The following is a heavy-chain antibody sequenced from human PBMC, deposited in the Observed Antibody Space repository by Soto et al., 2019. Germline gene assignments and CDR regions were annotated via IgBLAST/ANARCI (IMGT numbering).Heavy chain of an antibody. CDR2: IIPILGIA. CDR3: ARAWYSSSSGHFDY. D-gene: IGHD6-6*01. V-gene: IGHV1-69*02. CDR1: GGTFSSYT. J-gene: IGHJ4*02. Sequence: QVQLVQSGAEVKKPGSSVKVSCKASGGTFSSYTISWVRQAPGQGLEWMGRIIPILGIANYAQKFQGRVTITADKSTSTAYMEVSSLRSEDTAVYYCARAWYSSSSGHFDYWGQGTLVTVSS.